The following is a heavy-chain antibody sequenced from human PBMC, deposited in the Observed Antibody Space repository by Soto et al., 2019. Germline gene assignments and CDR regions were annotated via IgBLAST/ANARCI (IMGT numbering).Heavy chain of an antibody. J-gene: IGHJ6*02. V-gene: IGHV1-69*12. Sequence: QVQLVQSGAEVKKPGSSVKVSCKASGGTFSSYAISWVRQAPGQGLEWMGGIIPIFGTANYAQKFQGSVTITADESTSTAYMELSSLRSEDTAVYYCARGVDNCSGGSCPSYYYYYYGMDVWGQGTTVTVSS. CDR1: GGTFSSYA. CDR3: ARGVDNCSGGSCPSYYYYYYGMDV. D-gene: IGHD2-15*01. CDR2: IIPIFGTA.